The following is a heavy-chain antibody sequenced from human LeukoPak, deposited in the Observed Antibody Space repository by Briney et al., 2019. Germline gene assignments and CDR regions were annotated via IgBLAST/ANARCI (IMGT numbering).Heavy chain of an antibody. CDR2: MNPNSGNT. Sequence: GASVKVSCKASGYTFTSYDINWVRQATGQGLEWMGWMNPNSGNTGYAQKFQGRVTMTRNTSISTAYMELSSLRSEDTAAYYCARGLMVYAGIRFDPWGQGTLVTVSS. J-gene: IGHJ5*02. CDR3: ARGLMVYAGIRFDP. D-gene: IGHD2-8*01. CDR1: GYTFTSYD. V-gene: IGHV1-8*01.